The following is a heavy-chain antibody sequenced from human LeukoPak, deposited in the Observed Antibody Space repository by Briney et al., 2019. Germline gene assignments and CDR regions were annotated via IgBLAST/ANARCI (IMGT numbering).Heavy chain of an antibody. CDR1: GFTFSSYE. D-gene: IGHD2-15*01. V-gene: IGHV3-48*03. Sequence: GGSLRLSCAASGFTFSSYEMNWVRQAPGKGLEWVSYISSSGSTIYYADSVKGRFTISRDNAKNSLYLQMNSLRAEDTAVYYCARDRYCRGGSCRRYYYYGMDVWGQGTTVTVSS. CDR3: ARDRYCRGGSCRRYYYYGMDV. J-gene: IGHJ6*02. CDR2: ISSSGSTI.